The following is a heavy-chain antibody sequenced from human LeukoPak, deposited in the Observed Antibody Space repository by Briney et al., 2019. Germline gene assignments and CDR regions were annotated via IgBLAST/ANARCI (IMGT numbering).Heavy chain of an antibody. D-gene: IGHD4-23*01. J-gene: IGHJ4*02. CDR2: IYPGDSDT. CDR3: ARRWQFRGGNFDY. Sequence: GESLQISCKGSGYSFTSYWIGWVRQMPGKGLEWMGIIYPGDSDTRYSPSFQGQVTISADKSTSTAYLQWSSLKASDTAMYYCARRWQFRGGNFDYWGQGTLVTVSS. CDR1: GYSFTSYW. V-gene: IGHV5-51*01.